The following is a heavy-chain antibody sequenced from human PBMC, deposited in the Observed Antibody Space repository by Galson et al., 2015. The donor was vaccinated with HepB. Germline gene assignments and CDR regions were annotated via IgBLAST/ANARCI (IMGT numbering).Heavy chain of an antibody. V-gene: IGHV1-18*01. CDR3: ARARYSSSPPDY. Sequence: SVKVSCKASGFTFSLYGLTWVRQAPGQGLEWVGWISAYNGNTNYAQKLQGRVTVTTDTSTSTAYMELRSLRSDDTAVYYCARARYSSSPPDYWGQGTLVTVSS. D-gene: IGHD6-6*01. CDR1: GFTFSLYG. CDR2: ISAYNGNT. J-gene: IGHJ4*02.